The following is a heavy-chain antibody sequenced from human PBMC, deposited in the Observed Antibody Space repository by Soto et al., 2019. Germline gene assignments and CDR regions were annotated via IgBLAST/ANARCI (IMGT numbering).Heavy chain of an antibody. Sequence: PGGSLRLCCAACGFTFSSYGMHWVRQAPGKGLVGVAVIWYDGSNKYYADSVKGRFTISRDNSKNTLYLQMNSVRAEDTGVYYCARDGTYDILTGYSGVDAFDIWGQGTMVTVSS. CDR2: IWYDGSNK. D-gene: IGHD3-9*01. CDR1: GFTFSSYG. CDR3: ARDGTYDILTGYSGVDAFDI. V-gene: IGHV3-33*01. J-gene: IGHJ3*02.